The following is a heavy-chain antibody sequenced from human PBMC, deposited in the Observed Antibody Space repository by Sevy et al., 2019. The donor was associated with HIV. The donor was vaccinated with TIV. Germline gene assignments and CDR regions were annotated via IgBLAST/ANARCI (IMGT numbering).Heavy chain of an antibody. V-gene: IGHV3-48*03. Sequence: GGSLRLSCATSGFIFSSFEMNWVRQAPGKGLEWVSSISTSGSNRYYADSGKGRVTISRDNAKKSLYMQMNSLRAEDKAIYFCAKRGGQYDLGMDVWGQGTTVTVSS. D-gene: IGHD1-1*01. CDR1: GFIFSSFE. CDR3: AKRGGQYDLGMDV. CDR2: ISTSGSNR. J-gene: IGHJ6*02.